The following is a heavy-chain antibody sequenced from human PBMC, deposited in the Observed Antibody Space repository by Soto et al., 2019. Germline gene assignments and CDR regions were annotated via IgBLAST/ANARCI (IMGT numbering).Heavy chain of an antibody. CDR1: GYTFTSYD. D-gene: IGHD4-17*01. CDR3: ARQSIATVTTGFDY. Sequence: ASVKVSCKASGYTFTSYDINWVRQATGQGLEWMGWMNPNSGNTGYAQKFQGRVTMTRNTSISTAYMELSSLRSEDTAVYYCARQSIATVTTGFDYWGQGTLVTVSS. CDR2: MNPNSGNT. V-gene: IGHV1-8*01. J-gene: IGHJ4*02.